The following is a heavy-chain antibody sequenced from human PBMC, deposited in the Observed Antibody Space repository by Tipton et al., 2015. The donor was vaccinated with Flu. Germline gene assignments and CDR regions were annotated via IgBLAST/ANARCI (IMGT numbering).Heavy chain of an antibody. Sequence: SLRLSCAASGFTFSSYAMSWVRQSPGKGLEWVSTISGSGATTYYADSVKGRFTISRDSSSNTLYLQMNSLRAEDTAIYYCARQDSLAWSSWGQGTLVTVSS. CDR3: ARQDSLAWSS. CDR2: ISGSGATT. V-gene: IGHV3-23*01. D-gene: IGHD2-15*01. J-gene: IGHJ5*02. CDR1: GFTFSSYA.